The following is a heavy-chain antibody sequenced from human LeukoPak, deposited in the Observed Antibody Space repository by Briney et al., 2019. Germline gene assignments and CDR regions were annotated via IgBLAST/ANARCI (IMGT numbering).Heavy chain of an antibody. CDR2: ISRSGSTI. V-gene: IGHV3-48*03. J-gene: IGHJ4*02. CDR3: ARDMWRSYYFDY. CDR1: GFTFSSYE. Sequence: QAGGSLRLSCAASGFTFSSYEMNWVRQAPGKGLEWVSYISRSGSTIYYADSVKGRFTISRDNAKNSLYLQMNSLRAEDTAVYYCARDMWRSYYFDYWGQGTLVTVSS. D-gene: IGHD2-21*01.